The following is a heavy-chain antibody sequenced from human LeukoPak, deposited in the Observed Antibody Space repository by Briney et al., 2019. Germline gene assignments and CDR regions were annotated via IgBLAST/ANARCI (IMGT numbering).Heavy chain of an antibody. J-gene: IGHJ4*02. V-gene: IGHV4-39*01. Sequence: PSETLSLTCTVSGGSISSSSYYWGWIRQPPGKGLEWIGSIYYSGSTYYNPSLKSRVTISVDTSKNQFSLKLSSVTAADTAVYYCARLTGSSMTKNYFDYWGQGTLVTVSS. CDR1: GGSISSSSYY. CDR2: IYYSGST. CDR3: ARLTGSSMTKNYFDY. D-gene: IGHD2/OR15-2a*01.